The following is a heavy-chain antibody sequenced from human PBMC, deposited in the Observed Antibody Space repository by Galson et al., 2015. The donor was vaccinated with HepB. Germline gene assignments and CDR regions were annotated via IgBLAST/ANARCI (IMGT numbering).Heavy chain of an antibody. V-gene: IGHV3-13*01. CDR1: GFTFSSYD. CDR2: IGTAGDT. D-gene: IGHD6-13*01. CDR3: ARSGGIADYYYYMDV. Sequence: SLRLSCAASGFTFSSYDMHWVRQATGKGLEWVSAIGTAGDTYYPGSVKGRFTISRENAKNSLYLQMNSLRAGDTAVYYCARSGGIADYYYYMDVWGKGTTVTVSS. J-gene: IGHJ6*03.